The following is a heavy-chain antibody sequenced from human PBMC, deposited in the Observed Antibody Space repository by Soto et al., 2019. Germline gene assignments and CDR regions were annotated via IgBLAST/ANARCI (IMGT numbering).Heavy chain of an antibody. Sequence: EVQLVESGGGLVQPGGSLRLSCAASGFTFSSYYMYWVRQAPGKGLVWVARITSDGSSTTYADSVKGRFTISRDNAKNTLYLQMNSLRAEDTAVYSCARERGGGFGDVWGQGTTVTVSS. D-gene: IGHD3-10*01. V-gene: IGHV3-74*01. J-gene: IGHJ6*02. CDR2: ITSDGSST. CDR3: ARERGGGFGDV. CDR1: GFTFSSYY.